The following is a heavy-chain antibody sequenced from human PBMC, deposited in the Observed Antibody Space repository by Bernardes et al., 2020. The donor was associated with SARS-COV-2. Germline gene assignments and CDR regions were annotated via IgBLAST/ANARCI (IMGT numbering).Heavy chain of an antibody. CDR3: ARVLGYCSSTSCYRDYYYYGMDV. CDR1: GGSISSYY. J-gene: IGHJ6*02. D-gene: IGHD2-2*02. CDR2: IYYSGST. Sequence: SEPLSLTCTVSGGSISSYYWSWIRQPPGKGLEWIGYIYYSGSTNYNPSLKSRVTISVDTSKNQFSLKLSSVTAADTAVYYCARVLGYCSSTSCYRDYYYYGMDVWGQGTTVTVSS. V-gene: IGHV4-59*01.